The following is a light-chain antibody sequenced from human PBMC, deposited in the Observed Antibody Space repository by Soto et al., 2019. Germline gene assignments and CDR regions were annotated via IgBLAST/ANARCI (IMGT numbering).Light chain of an antibody. V-gene: IGLV2-14*01. Sequence: SALAQPASVSGSPGQSITISCTGTSSDVGGYDYISWYQQHPGKAPTLMIYDVSNRPSGVSSRFCGSKSGNTASLTISGLQAEGGADYYCSSYTSSSTRVVFGGGTKLTVL. J-gene: IGLJ2*01. CDR1: SSDVGGYDY. CDR3: SSYTSSSTRVV. CDR2: DVS.